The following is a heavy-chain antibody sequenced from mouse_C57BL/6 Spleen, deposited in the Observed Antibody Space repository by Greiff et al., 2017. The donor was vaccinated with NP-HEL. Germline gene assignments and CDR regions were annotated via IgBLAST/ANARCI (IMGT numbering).Heavy chain of an antibody. CDR2: IYPSDSET. J-gene: IGHJ4*01. D-gene: IGHD4-1*01. V-gene: IGHV1-61*01. CDR3: ARSGGTNYYAMDY. Sequence: VKLQQSGAELVRPGSSVKLSCKASGYTFTSYWMDWVKQRPGQGLEWIGNIYPSDSETHYNHKFKDKATLTVDKSSSTAYMQLSSLTSEDSAVYYCARSGGTNYYAMDYWGQGTSVTVSS. CDR1: GYTFTSYW.